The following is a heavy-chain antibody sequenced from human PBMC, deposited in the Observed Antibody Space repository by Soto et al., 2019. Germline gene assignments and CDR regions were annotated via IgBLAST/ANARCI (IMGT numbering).Heavy chain of an antibody. CDR1: GFTFSSYA. CDR3: ARDYSNSVRYMDV. Sequence: EVQLVESGGGLVQPGGSLRLSCAASGFTFSSYAMHWVRQAPGKGLEYVSAISSNGGSTYHASSVKGRFTISRDNSKNTLYLQMGSLRAEDMAVYYCARDYSNSVRYMDVWGKGTTVTVSS. D-gene: IGHD4-4*01. CDR2: ISSNGGST. J-gene: IGHJ6*03. V-gene: IGHV3-64*01.